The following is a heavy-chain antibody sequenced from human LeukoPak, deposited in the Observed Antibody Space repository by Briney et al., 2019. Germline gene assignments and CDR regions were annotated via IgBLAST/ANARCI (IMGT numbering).Heavy chain of an antibody. CDR2: MNPNSGNT. J-gene: IGHJ4*02. CDR1: GYTLTSYD. Sequence: VASVKVSCTASGYTLTSYDINWVRQATGQGLEWMGWMNPNSGNTGYAQKFQGRVTMTRDTSTSTVYMELSSLRSEDTAVYYCARRSQPDYWGQGTLVTVSS. CDR3: ARRSQPDY. V-gene: IGHV1-8*02. D-gene: IGHD5-18*01.